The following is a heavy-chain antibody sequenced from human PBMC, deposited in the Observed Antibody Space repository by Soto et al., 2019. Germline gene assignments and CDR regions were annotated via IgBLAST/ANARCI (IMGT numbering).Heavy chain of an antibody. D-gene: IGHD1-1*01. CDR1: GGSFSGYY. CDR3: ATANWSHHYFDP. V-gene: IGHV4-34*01. J-gene: IGHJ5*02. CDR2: INHSGSP. Sequence: QVRLQQWGTGLLKSSETLSLTCAVYGGSFSGYYWSWLRQPPGKGLEWIGEINHSGSPSYNPSLKSRVTISVDTSKNQFSLKMTSVTAAGTAVYYCATANWSHHYFDPWGQGTLVTVSS.